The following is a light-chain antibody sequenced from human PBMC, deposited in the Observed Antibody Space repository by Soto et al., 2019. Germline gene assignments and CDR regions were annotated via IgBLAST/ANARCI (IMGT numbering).Light chain of an antibody. Sequence: QPVLTQPPSVSGAPGQRVTISCTGGSPNIGAGYDVHWYQQLPGTAPKLLIYGNNNRPSGVPDRFSGSKSGTSASLAITGLQAEDEADYYCHSYDSSLSGFVFGTGTKVTVL. CDR2: GNN. CDR1: SPNIGAGYD. J-gene: IGLJ1*01. CDR3: HSYDSSLSGFV. V-gene: IGLV1-40*01.